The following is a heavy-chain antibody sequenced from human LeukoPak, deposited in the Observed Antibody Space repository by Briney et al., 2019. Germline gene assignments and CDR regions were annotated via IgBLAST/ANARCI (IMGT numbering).Heavy chain of an antibody. CDR2: ISYDGSNK. CDR3: ARGGVLRYFDWLLPHYYYYGMDV. D-gene: IGHD3-9*01. J-gene: IGHJ6*02. V-gene: IGHV3-30-3*01. CDR1: GFTFSGSA. Sequence: PGGSLRLSCAASGFTFSGSAMHWVRQAPGKGLEWVAVISYDGSNKYYADSVKGRFTISRDNSKNTLYLQMNSLRAEDTAVYYCARGGVLRYFDWLLPHYYYYGMDVWGQGTTVTVSS.